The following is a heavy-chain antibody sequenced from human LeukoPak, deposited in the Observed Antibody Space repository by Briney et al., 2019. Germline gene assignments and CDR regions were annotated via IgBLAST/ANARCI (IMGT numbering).Heavy chain of an antibody. CDR1: GYSISSGYY. J-gene: IGHJ6*03. CDR3: ARGPFGVVIPPTRYYMDV. V-gene: IGHV4-38-2*02. Sequence: SETLSLTCTVSGYSISSGYYWGWIRQPPGKGLEWIGSIYHSGSTYYNPSLKSRVTISVDTSKNQFSLKLSSVTAADTAVYYCARGPFGVVIPPTRYYMDVWGKGTTVTVSS. CDR2: IYHSGST. D-gene: IGHD3-3*01.